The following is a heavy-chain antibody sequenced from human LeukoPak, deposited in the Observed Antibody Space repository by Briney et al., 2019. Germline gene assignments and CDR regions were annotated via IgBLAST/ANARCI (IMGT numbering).Heavy chain of an antibody. J-gene: IGHJ4*02. CDR1: GFTVNSNS. Sequence: PGGSLRLSCAASGFTVNSNSMSWVRQATGKGLECVAAIYSGDSTYYPDTVKGRFSISRDNSKNTLYLQINSLRAEDTAVYYCARESLPTVDTAMVALDYWGQGTLVTVSS. CDR2: IYSGDST. V-gene: IGHV3-53*01. CDR3: ARESLPTVDTAMVALDY. D-gene: IGHD5-18*01.